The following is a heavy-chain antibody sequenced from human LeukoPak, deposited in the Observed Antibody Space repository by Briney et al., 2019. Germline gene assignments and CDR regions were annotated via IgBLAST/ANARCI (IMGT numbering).Heavy chain of an antibody. CDR2: INHSGST. CDR3: ARLAYDSSGYSFDY. CDR1: GGSFSGYY. Sequence: MSSETLSLTCAVYGGSFSGYYWSWIRQPPGKGLEWIGEINHSGSTNYNPSLKSRVTISVDTSKSQFSLKLSSVTAADTAVYYCARLAYDSSGYSFDYWGQGTLVTVSS. D-gene: IGHD3-22*01. V-gene: IGHV4-34*01. J-gene: IGHJ4*02.